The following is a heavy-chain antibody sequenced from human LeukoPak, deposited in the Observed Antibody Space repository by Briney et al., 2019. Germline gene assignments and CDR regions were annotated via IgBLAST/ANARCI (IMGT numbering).Heavy chain of an antibody. Sequence: RSGGSLRLSCAASGFTFDDYGMSWVRHAPGKGLEWVSGINWNGGSTGYADSVKGRFTISRDNAKNSLYLQMNSLRAEDTALYHCAREGAYSGSYFFDYWGQGTLVTVSS. V-gene: IGHV3-20*01. CDR1: GFTFDDYG. CDR2: INWNGGST. J-gene: IGHJ4*02. D-gene: IGHD1-26*01. CDR3: AREGAYSGSYFFDY.